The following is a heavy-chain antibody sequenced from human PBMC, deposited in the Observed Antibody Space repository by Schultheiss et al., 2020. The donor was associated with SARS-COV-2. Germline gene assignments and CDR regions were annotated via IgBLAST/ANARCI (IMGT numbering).Heavy chain of an antibody. V-gene: IGHV4-59*01. CDR1: GGSFSGYY. D-gene: IGHD5-24*01. J-gene: IGHJ4*02. CDR3: ARWVSGDGYNGNALFDY. Sequence: SETLSLTCAVYGGSFSGYYWSWIRQPPGKGLEWIGYIYYSGSTYYNPSLKSRVTISVDTSKNQFSLKLSSVTAADTAVYYCARWVSGDGYNGNALFDYWGQGTLVTVSS. CDR2: IYYSGST.